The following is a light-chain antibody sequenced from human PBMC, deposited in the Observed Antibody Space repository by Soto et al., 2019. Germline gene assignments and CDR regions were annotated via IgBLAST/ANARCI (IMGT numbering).Light chain of an antibody. J-gene: IGKJ4*01. V-gene: IGKV1-5*01. CDR2: DAS. CDR1: QSINNW. CDR3: QQYDTYPLT. Sequence: DVQMTQSPSSLSASVGDRVTITCRASQSINNWLAWYQQKPGNTPKFLIYDASTLETGVPSRFSGSASGTGFTLTISGLQPEDVASYYCQQYDTYPLTFGGGTRVELK.